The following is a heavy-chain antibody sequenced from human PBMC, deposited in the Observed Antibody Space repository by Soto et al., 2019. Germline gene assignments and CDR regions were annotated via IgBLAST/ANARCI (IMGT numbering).Heavy chain of an antibody. CDR2: ISYDGSNK. CDR3: ARDKRYLAFLAWSYYFDY. D-gene: IGHD3-3*02. CDR1: GFTFSSSA. J-gene: IGHJ4*02. V-gene: IGHV3-30-3*01. Sequence: QVQLVESGGGVVQPGRSLRLSCAASGFTFSSSAMHWVRQAPGKGLEWVAVISYDGSNKYYADSVKGRFTISRDNSKNPLYQPKNTLSGEDTAVYYCARDKRYLAFLAWSYYFDYWGQGTLVTVSS.